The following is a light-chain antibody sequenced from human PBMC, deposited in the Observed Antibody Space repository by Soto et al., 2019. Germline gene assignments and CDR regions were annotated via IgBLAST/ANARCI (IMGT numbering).Light chain of an antibody. CDR1: QSISSD. Sequence: EIVLTQSPATLSLSPGKRATLSCRASQSISSDLAWYQQKPGRAPRLLIYEASNRATDIPARFSGSGSGTDCTLTIISLEPEDFAVYYCQQRYTWPLTFGGGTKVEIK. CDR3: QQRYTWPLT. V-gene: IGKV3-11*01. CDR2: EAS. J-gene: IGKJ4*01.